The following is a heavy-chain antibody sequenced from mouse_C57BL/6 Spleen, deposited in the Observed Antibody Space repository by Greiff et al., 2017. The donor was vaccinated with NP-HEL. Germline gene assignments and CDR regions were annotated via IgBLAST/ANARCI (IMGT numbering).Heavy chain of an antibody. D-gene: IGHD2-5*01. CDR3: ARSAYYSKGDAMDY. CDR1: GYTFTSYW. J-gene: IGHJ4*01. V-gene: IGHV1-64*01. CDR2: IHPNSGST. Sequence: QVHVKQPGAELVKPGASVKLSCKASGYTFTSYWMHWVKQRPGQGLEWIGMIHPNSGSTNYNEKFKSKATLTVDKSSSTAYMQLSSLTSEDSAVYYCARSAYYSKGDAMDYWGQGTSVTVSS.